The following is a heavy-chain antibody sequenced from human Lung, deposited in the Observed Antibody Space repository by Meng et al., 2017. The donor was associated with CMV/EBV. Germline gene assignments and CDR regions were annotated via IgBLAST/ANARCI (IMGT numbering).Heavy chain of an antibody. CDR1: RFNIRNYA. CDR3: AKDSYVVSTKTVDYYYGMDV. V-gene: IGHV3-33*06. J-gene: IGHJ6*02. CDR2: IWSDGGDK. D-gene: IGHD3-10*02. Sequence: SCTASRFNIRNYAMHWVRQAPGKGLEWVAVIWSDGGDKYYADSVEGRFTISRDNSKNTLYLQMNSLRAEDTAVYYCAKDSYVVSTKTVDYYYGMDVWGQGDXVNGAS.